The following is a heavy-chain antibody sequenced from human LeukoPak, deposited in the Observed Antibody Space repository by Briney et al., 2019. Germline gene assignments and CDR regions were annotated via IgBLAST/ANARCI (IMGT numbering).Heavy chain of an antibody. Sequence: QPGGSLRLSCAASGFTFSSCSMNWVRQAPGRGLEWVSYISSSSSTIYYADSVKGRFTISRDNAKNSLYLQMNSLRAEDTAVYYCASLYFWSGYPFDYWGQGTLVTVSS. V-gene: IGHV3-48*01. D-gene: IGHD3-3*01. CDR1: GFTFSSCS. CDR3: ASLYFWSGYPFDY. CDR2: ISSSSSTI. J-gene: IGHJ4*02.